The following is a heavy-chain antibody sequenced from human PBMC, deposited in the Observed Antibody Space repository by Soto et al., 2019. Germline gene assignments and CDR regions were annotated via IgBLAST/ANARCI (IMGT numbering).Heavy chain of an antibody. CDR1: GFTFSSYW. D-gene: IGHD3-10*01. CDR2: INSDGSST. V-gene: IGHV3-74*01. Sequence: GSLRLSCAASGFTFSSYWMHWVRQAPGKGLVWVSRINSDGSSTSYADSVKGRFTISRDNSKNTLYLQMNSLRAEDTAVYYCATDLVLILWFGELLYSGAHFDYWGQGTLVTVSS. J-gene: IGHJ4*02. CDR3: ATDLVLILWFGELLYSGAHFDY.